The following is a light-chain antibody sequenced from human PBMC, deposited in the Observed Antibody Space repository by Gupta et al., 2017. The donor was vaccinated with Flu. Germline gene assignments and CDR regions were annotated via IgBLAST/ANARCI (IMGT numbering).Light chain of an antibody. CDR1: QSVSSY. J-gene: IGKJ4*01. Sequence: EIVLTQSPATLSLSPGERATLSCRASQSVSSYLAWYQQKPGQAPRLLIYDASNRATGITARFSGSGAGTDFTLTISSREPEDFAVYYCQQRSNGPRSITFGGGTKVEIK. CDR2: DAS. V-gene: IGKV3-11*01. CDR3: QQRSNGPRSIT.